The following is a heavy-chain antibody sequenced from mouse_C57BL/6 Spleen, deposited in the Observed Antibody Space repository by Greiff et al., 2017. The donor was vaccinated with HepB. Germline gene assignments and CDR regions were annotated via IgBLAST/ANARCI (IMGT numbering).Heavy chain of an antibody. D-gene: IGHD1-1*01. J-gene: IGHJ2*01. Sequence: VQLQQPGAELVKPGASVKMSCKASGYTFTSYWITWVKQRPGQGLEWIGDIYPGSGSTNYNEKFKSKATLTVDTSSSTAYMPLSSLTSEDSAVYYCARGTTVVVRYFDYWGQGTTLTVSS. CDR2: IYPGSGST. CDR3: ARGTTVVVRYFDY. CDR1: GYTFTSYW. V-gene: IGHV1-55*01.